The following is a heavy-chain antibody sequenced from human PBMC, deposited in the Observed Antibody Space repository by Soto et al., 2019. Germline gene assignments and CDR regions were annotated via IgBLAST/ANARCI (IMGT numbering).Heavy chain of an antibody. V-gene: IGHV3-74*01. CDR2: INGDGSST. D-gene: IGHD5-18*01. CDR3: ARDSSYGSFAPLQN. CDR1: GFTFSSHW. J-gene: IGHJ4*02. Sequence: GGSLRLSCAASGFTFSSHWMHWVRQAPGKGLVWVSRINGDGSSTSYADSVKGRFTISRDNAKNMLYLQVNSLRADDTAVYYCARDSSYGSFAPLQNWGQGTLVTVSS.